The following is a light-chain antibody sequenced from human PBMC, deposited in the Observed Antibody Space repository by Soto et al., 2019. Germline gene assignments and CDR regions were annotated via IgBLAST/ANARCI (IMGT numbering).Light chain of an antibody. J-gene: IGKJ1*01. CDR3: HQSNTFPWT. CDR2: AAS. V-gene: IGKV1-12*01. CDR1: QGFGSW. Sequence: DIQMTQSPSSVSASVGDRVTISCRASQGFGSWLAWYQQKPGKAPKVLIYAASRLQSGVPSRFSGSGSGTNFTLTISSLQPEDFATYYCHQSNTFPWTFGQGTKVDIK.